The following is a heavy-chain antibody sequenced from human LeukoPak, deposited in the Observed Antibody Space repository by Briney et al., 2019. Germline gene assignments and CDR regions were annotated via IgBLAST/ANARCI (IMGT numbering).Heavy chain of an antibody. D-gene: IGHD1-26*01. J-gene: IGHJ4*02. V-gene: IGHV4-39*01. CDR2: IYYSGST. Sequence: SETLSLTCTVSGGSISSSSYYWGWIRQPPGKGLEWIGSIYYSGSTYYNPSLKSRVTISVDTSKNQFFLKLSSVTAADTAVYYCASPGGSYYFDYWGQGTLVTVSS. CDR3: ASPGGSYYFDY. CDR1: GGSISSSSYY.